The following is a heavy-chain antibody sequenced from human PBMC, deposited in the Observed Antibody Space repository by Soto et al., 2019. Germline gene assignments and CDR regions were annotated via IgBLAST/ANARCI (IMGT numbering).Heavy chain of an antibody. J-gene: IGHJ3*02. CDR1: GYTFTGYY. CDR3: ARDLEDCSGGSCYSGGNAFDI. CDR2: INPNSGGT. Sequence: GASVKVSCKASGYTFTGYYMHWVRQAPGQGLEWMGWINPNSGGTNYAQKFQGWVTMTRDTSISTAYMELSRLRSDDTAVYYCARDLEDCSGGSCYSGGNAFDIWGQGTMVTVSS. D-gene: IGHD2-15*01. V-gene: IGHV1-2*04.